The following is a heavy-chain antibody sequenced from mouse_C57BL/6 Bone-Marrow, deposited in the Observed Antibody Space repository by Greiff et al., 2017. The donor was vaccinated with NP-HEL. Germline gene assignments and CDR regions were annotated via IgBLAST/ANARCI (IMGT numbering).Heavy chain of an antibody. J-gene: IGHJ2*01. CDR3: ARAHLLLVYYYDD. CDR2: IYPRSGNT. V-gene: IGHV1-81*01. CDR1: GYTFTSYG. D-gene: IGHD1-1*01. Sequence: VQLQQSGAELARPGASVKLSCTASGYTFTSYGIRWVKQRTGQGLEWIGEIYPRSGNTYYTEKFKGKATLTADKSSSTAYMELRSLTSEDSAVYFCARAHLLLVYYYDDWGQGTTLTVAS.